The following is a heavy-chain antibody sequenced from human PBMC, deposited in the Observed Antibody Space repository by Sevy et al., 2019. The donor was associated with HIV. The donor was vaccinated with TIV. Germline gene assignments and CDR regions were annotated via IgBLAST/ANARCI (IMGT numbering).Heavy chain of an antibody. CDR1: GDSTSSGVFS. V-gene: IGHV4-30-2*01. CDR2: VFHTGST. D-gene: IGHD4-17*01. Sequence: SETLSLTCAVSGDSTSSGVFSWNWIRQPPGKGLEWIGYVFHTGSTYYNPSLKSRATISVDTSKNQFSLKLSSMTAADTAVYYCARDGGTLTSPGSFDFWGQGKMVTVSS. J-gene: IGHJ3*01. CDR3: ARDGGTLTSPGSFDF.